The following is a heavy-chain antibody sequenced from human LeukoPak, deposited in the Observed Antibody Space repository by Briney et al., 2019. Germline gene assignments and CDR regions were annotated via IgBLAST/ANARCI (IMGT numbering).Heavy chain of an antibody. J-gene: IGHJ4*02. CDR2: INPNTGGT. Sequence: ASVKVSCKASGYTFTGYYMHWVRQAPGQGLEWMGWINPNTGGTNFAQKFQGRVTMTRDSSISTSYMELSRLRSDDTDVYYCARVPTRYSGYDLWGQGTLVTVSA. D-gene: IGHD5-12*01. CDR1: GYTFTGYY. V-gene: IGHV1-2*02. CDR3: ARVPTRYSGYDL.